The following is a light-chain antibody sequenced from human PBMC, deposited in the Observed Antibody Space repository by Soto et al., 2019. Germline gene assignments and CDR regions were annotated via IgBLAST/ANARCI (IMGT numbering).Light chain of an antibody. J-gene: IGKJ1*01. CDR3: QQDGNSPQT. CDR2: DAS. V-gene: IGKV3D-20*01. CDR1: QSVSSNY. Sequence: SVLTQSPATLALSPADGAALSCGASQSVSSNYLAWYQQKPGLAPRLLIYDASRRATGIPDRFSGSGSGADFILSISRLEPEDFAVYYCQQDGNSPQTFGQGTKVDIK.